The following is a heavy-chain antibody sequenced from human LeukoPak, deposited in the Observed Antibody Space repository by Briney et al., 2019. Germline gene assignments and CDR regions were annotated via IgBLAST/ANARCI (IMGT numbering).Heavy chain of an antibody. CDR2: ISGSGDTT. CDR1: AFTFSSYA. D-gene: IGHD5-24*01. Sequence: GGSVRLSSAAAAFTFSSYAMTWVRQAPGKGLEWVSVISGSGDTTYYADSVKGRFTISRDNSKNTLYLQMNSLRAEDTAVYFCARSRDGYKRFDSWGQGTLVTVSS. CDR3: ARSRDGYKRFDS. J-gene: IGHJ4*02. V-gene: IGHV3-23*01.